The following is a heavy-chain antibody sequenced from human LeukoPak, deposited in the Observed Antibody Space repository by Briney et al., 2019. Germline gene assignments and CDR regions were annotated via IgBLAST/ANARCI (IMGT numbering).Heavy chain of an antibody. CDR2: ARNRANSHTT. CDR1: GFTFSDHY. J-gene: IGHJ4*02. V-gene: IGHV3-72*01. D-gene: IGHD2-15*01. Sequence: GGSLRLSCAASGFTFSDHYMDWGRQAPGKGLEWVGRARNRANSHTTEYAASVKGRFTISRDDSKNSLYLQMNSLKTEDTAVYYCARVLCSGGWCYFDYWGQGTLVTVSS. CDR3: ARVLCSGGWCYFDY.